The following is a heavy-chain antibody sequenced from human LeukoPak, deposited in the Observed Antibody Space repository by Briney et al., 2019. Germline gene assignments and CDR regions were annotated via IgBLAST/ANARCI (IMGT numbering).Heavy chain of an antibody. CDR3: AKADCSGGSCYYSDY. D-gene: IGHD2-15*01. Sequence: GGSLRLSCAASGFTFSSYGMHWVRQAPGKGLEWVAVIWYDGSNKYYADSVKGGFTISRGNSKNTLYLQMNSLRAEDTAVYYCAKADCSGGSCYYSDYWGQGTLVTVSS. J-gene: IGHJ4*02. V-gene: IGHV3-33*06. CDR2: IWYDGSNK. CDR1: GFTFSSYG.